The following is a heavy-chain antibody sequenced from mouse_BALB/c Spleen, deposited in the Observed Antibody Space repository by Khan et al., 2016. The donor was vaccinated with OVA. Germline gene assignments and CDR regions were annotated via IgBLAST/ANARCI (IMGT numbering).Heavy chain of an antibody. CDR1: GFSLSTSGMG. Sequence: QVTLKESGPGILQPSQTLSLTCSFSGFSLSTSGMGVAWIRQPSGKGLEWLAHIWWDDDKRYNPALKSRLTISKDTSSNQVFLKIASVDTADTATYYCARIGWLLDYAMDCWGQGTSVTVSS. J-gene: IGHJ4*01. D-gene: IGHD2-3*01. CDR3: ARIGWLLDYAMDC. V-gene: IGHV8-8*01. CDR2: IWWDDDK.